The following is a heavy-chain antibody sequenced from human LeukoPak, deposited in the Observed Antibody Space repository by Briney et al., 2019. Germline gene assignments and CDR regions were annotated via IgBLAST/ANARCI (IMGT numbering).Heavy chain of an antibody. D-gene: IGHD6-13*01. Sequence: GGSLRLSCAASGFTFSSYSMNWVRQAPGKGLEWVSSISSSSSYIYYADSVKGRFTISRDNAKNSLYLQMNSLRAEDTAVYYCARGVASGAAADWNHDAFDIWGQGTMVTVSS. CDR3: ARGVASGAAADWNHDAFDI. CDR1: GFTFSSYS. J-gene: IGHJ3*02. CDR2: ISSSSSYI. V-gene: IGHV3-21*01.